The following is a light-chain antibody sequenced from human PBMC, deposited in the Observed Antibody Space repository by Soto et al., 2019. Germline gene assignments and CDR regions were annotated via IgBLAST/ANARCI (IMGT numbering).Light chain of an antibody. CDR1: QSVSSSY. CDR2: GAS. V-gene: IGKV3-20*01. CDR3: QQYGSSPPIT. J-gene: IGKJ5*01. Sequence: ELVLTQSPGTLSLSPGERATLSCRASQSVSSSYLARYQQKPGQAPRLLIYGASSRATGIPDRFSGSGSGTDFTLTISRLEPEDFAVYYCQQYGSSPPITFGQGTRLEIK.